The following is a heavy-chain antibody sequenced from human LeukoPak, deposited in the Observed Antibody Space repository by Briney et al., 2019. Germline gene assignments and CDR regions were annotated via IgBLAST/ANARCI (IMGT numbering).Heavy chain of an antibody. V-gene: IGHV1-69*13. CDR3: ARDAAIYDSSGYYYLW. CDR2: ITPIFGTA. J-gene: IGHJ4*02. D-gene: IGHD3-22*01. Sequence: GASVKVSCKASGGTFSTYVISWVRQASGQGLEWMGEITPIFGTAKYAQKFQGRVTITADESTSTAYMELSSLRSEDTAVYYCARDAAIYDSSGYYYLWWGQGTLVTVSS. CDR1: GGTFSTYV.